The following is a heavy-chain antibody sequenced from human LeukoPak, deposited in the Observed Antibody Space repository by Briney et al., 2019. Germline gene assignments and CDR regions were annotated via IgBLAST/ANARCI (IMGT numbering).Heavy chain of an antibody. D-gene: IGHD3-22*01. CDR2: IDAGNGNT. J-gene: IGHJ3*02. CDR3: AKDEKGYYHDTSGYPDAFDI. Sequence: ASVKVSCNASGYDFTSYAMHWVRQAPGQRLEWMGWIDAGNGNTKYSQKFQDRVTVTRDTSTSTAYMELSSLRSEDTAVYYCAKDEKGYYHDTSGYPDAFDIWGQGTMVTVSS. V-gene: IGHV1-3*01. CDR1: GYDFTSYA.